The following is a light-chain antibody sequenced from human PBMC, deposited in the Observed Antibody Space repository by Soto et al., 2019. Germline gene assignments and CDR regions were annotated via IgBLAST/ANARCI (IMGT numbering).Light chain of an antibody. CDR3: QQYENLPT. J-gene: IGKJ5*01. CDR2: DAS. V-gene: IGKV1-33*01. Sequence: QLTQSESSLSASAGETGTITCQASQNINNYLNWYQQKPGRAPKLLIYDASNLEAGVPSRFRGSGSGTDFTFTISRLQPEDIATYYCQQYENLPTFGQGTRLEIK. CDR1: QNINNY.